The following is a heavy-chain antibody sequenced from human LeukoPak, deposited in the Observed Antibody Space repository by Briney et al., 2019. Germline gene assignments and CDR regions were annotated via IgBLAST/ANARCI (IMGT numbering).Heavy chain of an antibody. D-gene: IGHD6-19*01. Sequence: PGGSLRLSCAASGFTFSSYWMSWVRQAPGKGLEWVANIKQDGSEKYYVDSVKGRFTISRDNAKNSLYLQMNSLRAEDTAVYYCARDGSSDWYAYGEGIDYWGQGTLVTVSS. CDR1: GFTFSSYW. V-gene: IGHV3-7*01. J-gene: IGHJ4*02. CDR2: IKQDGSEK. CDR3: ARDGSSDWYAYGEGIDY.